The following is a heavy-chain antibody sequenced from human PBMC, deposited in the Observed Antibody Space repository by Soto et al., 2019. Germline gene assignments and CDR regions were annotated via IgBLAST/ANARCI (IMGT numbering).Heavy chain of an antibody. CDR3: ARLNHGDQRRVDY. J-gene: IGHJ4*02. Sequence: WETLSLTCTFCVGSISSYYWSCIRHPPGKGLEWIGYIYYSGSTNYNPSLKSRVTISVDTSKNQFSLKLSPVTAADTAVYYCARLNHGDQRRVDYWGQGTLVTVSS. CDR2: IYYSGST. CDR1: VGSISSYY. V-gene: IGHV4-59*01. D-gene: IGHD4-17*01.